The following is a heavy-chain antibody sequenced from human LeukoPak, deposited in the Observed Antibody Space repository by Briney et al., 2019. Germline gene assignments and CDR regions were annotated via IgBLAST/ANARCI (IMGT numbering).Heavy chain of an antibody. CDR2: IGGSGGTT. V-gene: IGHV3-23*01. D-gene: IGHD3-22*01. CDR1: GFTFSTYA. Sequence: QPGGSLRLSCAASGFTFSTYAVSWVRQAPGEGLEWVSAIGGSGGTTYYADSVKGRFTISRDNSKNTLYLQMNSLRAEDTAVYYCAKRDSSGYYYFDYWGQGTLVTVSS. J-gene: IGHJ4*02. CDR3: AKRDSSGYYYFDY.